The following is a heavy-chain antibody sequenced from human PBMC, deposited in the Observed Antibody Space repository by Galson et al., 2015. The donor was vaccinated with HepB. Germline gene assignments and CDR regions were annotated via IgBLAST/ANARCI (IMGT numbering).Heavy chain of an antibody. CDR3: ARSGRQIFGVVRRKDSLGY. J-gene: IGHJ4*02. D-gene: IGHD3-3*01. CDR1: AGSFSGYY. V-gene: IGHV4-34*01. Sequence: SETLSLTCAVYAGSFSGYYWSWIRQPPGKGLEWIGEINHSGNTNYNPSLKSRITISVDTSKNQFSLRLSSVTAAVTAVYYCARSGRQIFGVVRRKDSLGYWGQGTLVTVSS. CDR2: INHSGNT.